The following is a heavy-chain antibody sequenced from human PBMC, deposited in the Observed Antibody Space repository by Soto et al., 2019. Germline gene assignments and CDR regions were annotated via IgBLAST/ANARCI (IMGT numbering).Heavy chain of an antibody. CDR3: TTGTITRFLECLNPPRNEVYYYYYMDV. Sequence: EVQLVESGGGLVKPGGSLRLSYAASGFTFSNAWMSWVRQAPGKGLEWVGRIKSKTDGGTTDYAAPVKGRFTISRDDSKNTLYLQMNSLKTEDTSGYYCTTGTITRFLECLNPPRNEVYYYYYMDVWGKGTTVKVSS. CDR2: IKSKTDGGTT. V-gene: IGHV3-15*01. J-gene: IGHJ6*03. CDR1: GFTFSNAW. D-gene: IGHD3-3*01.